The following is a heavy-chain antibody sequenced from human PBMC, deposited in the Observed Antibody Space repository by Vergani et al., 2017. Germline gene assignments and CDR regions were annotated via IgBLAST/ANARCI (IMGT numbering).Heavy chain of an antibody. J-gene: IGHJ6*02. Sequence: EVQLLESGGDLVQPGGSLRLSCAASGFTFKHSAMNWVRQAPGKGLEWVSGISGSGGSTYYAGSVKGRFTISRDSSKTTLYLQMNSLSAGDTAVYYCANANPRNSGYYYLYYYHAMDVWGQGTTVTVSS. CDR2: ISGSGGST. CDR1: GFTFKHSA. CDR3: ANANPRNSGYYYLYYYHAMDV. D-gene: IGHD5-12*01. V-gene: IGHV3-23*01.